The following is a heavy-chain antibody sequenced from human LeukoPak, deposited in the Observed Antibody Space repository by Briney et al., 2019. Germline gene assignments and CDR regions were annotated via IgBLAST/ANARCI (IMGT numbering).Heavy chain of an antibody. CDR2: VSANGVST. Sequence: GGSLRLSCAASGFTFGNYPFSWVRQAPGKGLEWVSVVSANGVSTLYANSVKGRFAISRDNFVNTLYLQMSSLRAEDTAVYYCAKDRGYTTGRDFDFWGQGALVTVSS. J-gene: IGHJ4*02. CDR3: AKDRGYTTGRDFDF. V-gene: IGHV3-23*01. CDR1: GFTFGNYP. D-gene: IGHD3-10*01.